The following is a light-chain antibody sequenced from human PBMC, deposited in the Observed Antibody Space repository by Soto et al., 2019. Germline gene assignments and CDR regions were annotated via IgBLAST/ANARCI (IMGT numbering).Light chain of an antibody. CDR1: QGISSY. CDR3: QQLNSYPLP. CDR2: AAS. Sequence: QLTQSPGALSASLGERVTLTCRASQGISSYLAWFQQKPGKAPKLLIYAASTLQSGVPSRFSGSGSGTDFTLTISSLQPEDFATYYCQQLNSYPLPFCGGTKVDI. V-gene: IGKV1-9*01. J-gene: IGKJ4*01.